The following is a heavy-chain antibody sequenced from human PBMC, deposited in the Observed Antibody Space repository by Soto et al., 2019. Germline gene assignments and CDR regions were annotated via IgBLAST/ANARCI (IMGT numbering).Heavy chain of an antibody. Sequence: GSLRLSCAASGFTFSSYAMSWVRQAPGKGLEWVSGISGSSGSTYYADSVKGRFTISRDNAKNSLYLQMNSLRAEDTAVYYCARSPTTDYDSGWYGEYYFDYWGQGTLVTVSS. V-gene: IGHV3-23*01. CDR2: ISGSSGST. J-gene: IGHJ4*02. CDR1: GFTFSSYA. D-gene: IGHD6-19*01. CDR3: ARSPTTDYDSGWYGEYYFDY.